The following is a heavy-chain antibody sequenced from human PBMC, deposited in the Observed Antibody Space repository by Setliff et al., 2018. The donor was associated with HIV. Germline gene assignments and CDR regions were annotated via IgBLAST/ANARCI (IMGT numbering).Heavy chain of an antibody. CDR2: INHSGST. CDR1: GGSFSGFY. D-gene: IGHD3-10*01. CDR3: ARLRVEASMVYYFEY. V-gene: IGHV4-34*01. Sequence: PSETLSLTCAVYGGSFSGFYWSWIRQPPGKGLEWIGEINHSGSTNYNPSLKSRVTISVHTSKNQFSLNLSSVTAADTAVYYCARLRVEASMVYYFEYWGQGTLVTVPQ. J-gene: IGHJ4*02.